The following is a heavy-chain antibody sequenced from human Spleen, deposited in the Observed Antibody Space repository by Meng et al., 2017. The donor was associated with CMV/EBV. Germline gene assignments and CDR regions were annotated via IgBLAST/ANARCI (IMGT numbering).Heavy chain of an antibody. V-gene: IGHV3-48*04. CDR1: GFTFSSYG. CDR3: ARGEVGPYGNFDY. CDR2: ISSSSSTI. D-gene: IGHD1-26*01. J-gene: IGHJ4*02. Sequence: GESLKISCAASGFTFSSYGMNWVRQAPGKGLECISYISSSSSTIYHADSVKGRFTISRDNAKNSLYLQMNSLRAEDTAVYYCARGEVGPYGNFDYWGQGTLVTVSS.